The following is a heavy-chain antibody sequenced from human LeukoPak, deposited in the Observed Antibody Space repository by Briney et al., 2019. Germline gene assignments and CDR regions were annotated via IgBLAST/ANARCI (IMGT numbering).Heavy chain of an antibody. J-gene: IGHJ4*02. CDR1: GFTFSSCS. D-gene: IGHD6-6*01. V-gene: IGHV3-48*01. CDR3: ARYGQLGD. CDR2: ISSSSTTI. Sequence: GGSLRLSCAASGFTFSSCSMNWVRQAPGKGLEWVSYISSSSTTIYYADSVKGRFTISRDNAKNSLYLQMNSLRVEDTAMYYCARYGQLGDWGQGTLVTVSS.